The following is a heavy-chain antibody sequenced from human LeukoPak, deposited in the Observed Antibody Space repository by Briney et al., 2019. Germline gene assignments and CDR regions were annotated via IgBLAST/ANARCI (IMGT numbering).Heavy chain of an antibody. CDR2: IYTSGST. J-gene: IGHJ4*02. V-gene: IGHV4-4*09. D-gene: IGHD2-2*01. Sequence: SETLSLTCTVSGGSISSYYWSWIRQPPGKGLEWIGYIYTSGSTNYNPSLKSRVTISVDTSKNQLSLKLNSVTAADTAVYHCARHAPGSDCSSTSCYSTTFDYWGQGTLVTVSS. CDR1: GGSISSYY. CDR3: ARHAPGSDCSSTSCYSTTFDY.